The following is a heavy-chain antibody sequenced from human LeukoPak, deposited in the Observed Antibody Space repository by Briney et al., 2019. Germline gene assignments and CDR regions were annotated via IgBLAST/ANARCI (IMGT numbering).Heavy chain of an antibody. CDR2: ISAYNGNT. D-gene: IGHD6-19*01. Sequence: APVKLSSKASRYPFTSSGIIWTRQAPGQGLEWMGWISAYNGNTNYAQKLQRTVTRTTDTSTSTAYMELRSLRSDDTAVYYCARASVVAVAMALWGQGTLVTVSS. CDR3: ARASVVAVAMAL. V-gene: IGHV1-18*01. J-gene: IGHJ4*02. CDR1: RYPFTSSG.